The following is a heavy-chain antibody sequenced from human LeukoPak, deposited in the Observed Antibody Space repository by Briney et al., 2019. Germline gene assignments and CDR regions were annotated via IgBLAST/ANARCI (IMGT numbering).Heavy chain of an antibody. CDR2: ISYDGSNK. CDR1: GFTFSSYA. D-gene: IGHD1-26*01. Sequence: PGRSLRLSCAASGFTFSSYAMHWVRQAPGKGLEWVAVISYDGSNKYYADSVKGRFTISRDNAKNSLYLQMNSLRAEDTAVYYCARITGPTRDYIDYWGQGTLVSVSS. V-gene: IGHV3-30*04. J-gene: IGHJ4*02. CDR3: ARITGPTRDYIDY.